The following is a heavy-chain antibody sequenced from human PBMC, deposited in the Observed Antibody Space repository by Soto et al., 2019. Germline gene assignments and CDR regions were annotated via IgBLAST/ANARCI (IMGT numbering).Heavy chain of an antibody. CDR1: GYTFTGYY. V-gene: IGHV1-2*04. Sequence: GASVKVSCKASGYTFTGYYMHWVRQAPGQGLEWMGWINPNSGGTNYAQKFQGWVTMTRDTSISTAHMELSRLRSDDTAVYYCARACIQLWSVPYNWFDPWGQGTLVTVSS. D-gene: IGHD5-18*01. J-gene: IGHJ5*02. CDR2: INPNSGGT. CDR3: ARACIQLWSVPYNWFDP.